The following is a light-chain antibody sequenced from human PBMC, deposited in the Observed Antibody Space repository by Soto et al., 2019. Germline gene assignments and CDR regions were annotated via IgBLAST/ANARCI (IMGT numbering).Light chain of an antibody. V-gene: IGKV1-33*01. J-gene: IGKJ5*01. CDR3: QQYESLPLT. CDR2: DAS. CDR1: QDINKN. Sequence: DIEMTHSPSSLSASVGDRVTITCQASQDINKNLIWYQQKPGKAPKLLIYDASDLETGVPSRFSGSGSGTGFTFTISSLQPEDFATYYCQQYESLPLTFGQGTRLAIK.